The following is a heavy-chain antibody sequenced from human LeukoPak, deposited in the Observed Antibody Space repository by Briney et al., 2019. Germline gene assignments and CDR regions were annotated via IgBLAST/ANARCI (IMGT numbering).Heavy chain of an antibody. D-gene: IGHD5-18*01. J-gene: IGHJ4*02. CDR1: GFTFSTSP. V-gene: IGHV3-64*02. CDR3: ARRGYNYGYDY. CDR2: ISSDGSGT. Sequence: EGSLRLSCAASGFTFSTSPMHWVRQAPGKGLEYVSAISSDGSGTFYADSVKGRFTISRDNSKNTLFLHMGSLRSEDMAVYYCARRGYNYGYDYWGQGTLVTVSS.